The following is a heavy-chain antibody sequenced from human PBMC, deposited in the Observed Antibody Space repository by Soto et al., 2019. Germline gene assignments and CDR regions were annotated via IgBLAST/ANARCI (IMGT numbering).Heavy chain of an antibody. J-gene: IGHJ4*02. CDR2: INAGNGNT. CDR1: GYTFTSYA. V-gene: IGHV1-3*01. Sequence: QVPLVQSGAEVKKPGASVKVSCKASGYTFTSYAMHWVRQAPGQRLEWMGWINAGNGNTKYSQKFQGRVTITRDTSASTAYMELSSLRSEDTAVYYCARASWRGYCSGGSCYFGNWGQGTLVTVSS. D-gene: IGHD2-15*01. CDR3: ARASWRGYCSGGSCYFGN.